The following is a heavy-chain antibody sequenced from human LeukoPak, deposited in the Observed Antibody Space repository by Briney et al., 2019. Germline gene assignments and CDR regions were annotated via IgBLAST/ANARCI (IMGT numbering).Heavy chain of an antibody. CDR3: ARGHAPHLDYDTSGPPFEGAFDI. Sequence: ASVKVSCKASGYTFTSYDINWVRQATGQGLEWMGWMNPNSGNTGYAQKFQGRVTITMNTFISTAYMELSSLRSEDTAVYFCARGHAPHLDYDTSGPPFEGAFDIWGQGTMVTVSS. CDR2: MNPNSGNT. V-gene: IGHV1-8*03. J-gene: IGHJ3*02. D-gene: IGHD3-22*01. CDR1: GYTFTSYD.